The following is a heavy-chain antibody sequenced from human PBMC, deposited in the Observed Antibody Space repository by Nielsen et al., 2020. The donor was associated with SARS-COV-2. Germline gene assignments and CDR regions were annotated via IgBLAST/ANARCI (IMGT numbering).Heavy chain of an antibody. CDR3: ARGYYDSSGYELGY. Sequence: SLKISCAASGFTFDDYAMHWVRQAPGKGLEWVSGISWNSGSIGYADSVKGRFTISRDNSKNTLYLQMNSLRAEDTAVYYCARGYYDSSGYELGYWGQGTLVTVSS. J-gene: IGHJ4*02. CDR1: GFTFDDYA. CDR2: ISWNSGSI. V-gene: IGHV3-9*01. D-gene: IGHD3-22*01.